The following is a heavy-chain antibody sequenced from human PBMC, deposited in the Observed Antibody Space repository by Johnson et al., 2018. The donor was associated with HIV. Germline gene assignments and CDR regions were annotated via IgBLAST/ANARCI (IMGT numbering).Heavy chain of an antibody. CDR1: GFTFDDYA. D-gene: IGHD4-17*01. V-gene: IGHV3-43D*03. CDR3: AKDMSGDPDAFDI. CDR2: ISWDGGST. J-gene: IGHJ3*02. Sequence: VQLVESGGVVVQPGGSLRLSCAASGFTFDDYAMHWVRQAPGKGLEWVSLISWDGGSTYYADSVKGRFTISIDNSKNSLYLQMNSLRAEETALYYCAKDMSGDPDAFDIWGQGTMVTVSS.